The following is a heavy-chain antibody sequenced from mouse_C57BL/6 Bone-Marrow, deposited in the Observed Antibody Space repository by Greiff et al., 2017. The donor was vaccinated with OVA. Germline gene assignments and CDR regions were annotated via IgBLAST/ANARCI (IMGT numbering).Heavy chain of an antibody. CDR2: IYPGGGYT. V-gene: IGHV1-63*01. D-gene: IGHD2-5*01. J-gene: IGHJ4*01. Sequence: VQLQQSGAELVRPGTSVKMSCKASGYTFTNYWIGWAKQRPGHGLEWIGDIYPGGGYTNYNEKFKGKATLTADKSSSTAYMQFSSLTSEDSAIYYCAREGYSNGYAMDYWGQGTSVTVSS. CDR3: AREGYSNGYAMDY. CDR1: GYTFTNYW.